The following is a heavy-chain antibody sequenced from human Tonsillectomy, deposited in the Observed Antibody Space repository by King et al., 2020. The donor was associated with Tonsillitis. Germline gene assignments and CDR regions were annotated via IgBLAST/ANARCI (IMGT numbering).Heavy chain of an antibody. V-gene: IGHV3-74*01. J-gene: IGHJ6*02. CDR1: GFTFSSYW. CDR2: INSDGSST. CDR3: SRGVYNXYGLXV. Sequence: VQLVESXGGLVQPGGSLRLSCAASGFTFSSYWIXWVRHAPGKGLVWVSRINSDGSSTSYADSVQGRVTISRDNAKNTLYLQMNSLREEDTAVYYCSRGVYNXYGLXVWGQXTTVTVS.